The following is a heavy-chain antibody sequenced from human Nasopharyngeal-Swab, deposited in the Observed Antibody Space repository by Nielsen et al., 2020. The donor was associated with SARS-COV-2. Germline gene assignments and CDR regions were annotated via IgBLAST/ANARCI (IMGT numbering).Heavy chain of an antibody. CDR1: GYNFTTYD. CDR3: ASIYYDSSGYPYHFDY. D-gene: IGHD3-22*01. J-gene: IGHJ4*02. CDR2: INPNSGGT. V-gene: IGHV1-2*06. Sequence: ASVKVSCKASGYNFTTYDFNWVRQATGQGLEWMGRINPNSGGTNYAQKFQGRVTMTRDTSISTAYMELSRLRSDDTAVYYCASIYYDSSGYPYHFDYWGQGTLVTVSS.